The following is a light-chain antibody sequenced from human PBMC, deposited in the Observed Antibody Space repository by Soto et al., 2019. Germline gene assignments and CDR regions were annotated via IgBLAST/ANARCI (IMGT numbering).Light chain of an antibody. V-gene: IGKV3-11*01. CDR1: QSVSSY. J-gene: IGKJ4*01. CDR2: DAS. CDR3: QQRSDWPPLT. Sequence: EVALTQFPATLSLSPGEKATLSCRASQSVSSYLAWYQQKPGQAPRLLIYDASNRASGIPARFSGSGSGTDFTLTISSLEPEASAVYYCQQRSDWPPLTFGGGTKVEIK.